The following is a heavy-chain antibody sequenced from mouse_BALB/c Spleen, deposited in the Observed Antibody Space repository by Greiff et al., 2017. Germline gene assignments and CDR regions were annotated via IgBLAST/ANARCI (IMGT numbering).Heavy chain of an antibody. D-gene: IGHD2-10*01. CDR2: ISYDGSN. V-gene: IGHV3-6*02. J-gene: IGHJ4*01. CDR3: ARDPSYYMDY. CDR1: GYSITSGYY. Sequence: EVQLVESGPGLVKPSQSLSLTCSVTGYSITSGYYWNWIRQFPGNKLEWMGYISYDGSNNYNPSLKNRISITRDTSKNQFFLKLNSVTTEDTATYYCARDPSYYMDYWGQGTSVTVSS.